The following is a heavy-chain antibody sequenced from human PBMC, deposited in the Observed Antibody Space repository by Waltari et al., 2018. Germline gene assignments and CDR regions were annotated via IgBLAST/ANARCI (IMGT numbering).Heavy chain of an antibody. J-gene: IGHJ6*02. CDR1: GGSFSGYY. D-gene: IGHD2-8*01. CDR2: INHSGST. Sequence: QVQLQQWGAGLLKPSETLSLTCAVYGGSFSGYYWSWIRQPPGKGLEWIGEINHSGSTNYNPSLKSRVTISVDTSKNQFSLKLSSVTAADTAVYYCARVVYAQNRRSYLRPHRPYYYGMDVWGQGTTVTVSS. CDR3: ARVVYAQNRRSYLRPHRPYYYGMDV. V-gene: IGHV4-34*01.